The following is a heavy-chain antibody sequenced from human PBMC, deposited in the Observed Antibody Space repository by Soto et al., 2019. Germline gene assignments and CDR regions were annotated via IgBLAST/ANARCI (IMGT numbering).Heavy chain of an antibody. Sequence: SVTLSLTCSVSGADINSGGFTWTWIRQHAGKGLEGLGYLSHSGSTDYNPSLRSRLRISGDTSKNHFSLTLTSVTAADAAVYYCATIGVSGYLAVWGQGTTVTVSS. CDR2: LSHSGST. J-gene: IGHJ6*02. CDR3: ATIGVSGYLAV. V-gene: IGHV4-31*03. CDR1: GADINSGGFT. D-gene: IGHD3-10*01.